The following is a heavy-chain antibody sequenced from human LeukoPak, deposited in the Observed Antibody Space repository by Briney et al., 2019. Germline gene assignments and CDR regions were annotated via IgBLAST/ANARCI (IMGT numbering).Heavy chain of an antibody. CDR1: GFTFSSYS. Sequence: SGGSLRLSCAASGFTFSSYSMNWVRQAPGKGLEWLSYISSTSNTIYYADSVKGRFTISRDNSKNTLYLQMNSLRAKDTAVYYCARDRHGAFDIWGQGTMVTVSS. J-gene: IGHJ3*02. CDR2: ISSTSNTI. CDR3: ARDRHGAFDI. V-gene: IGHV3-48*01.